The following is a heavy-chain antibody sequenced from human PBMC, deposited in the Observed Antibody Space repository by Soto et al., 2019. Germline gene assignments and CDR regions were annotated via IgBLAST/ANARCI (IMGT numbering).Heavy chain of an antibody. D-gene: IGHD2-2*01. J-gene: IGHJ3*02. Sequence: QVHLVQSGAEVKKPGSSVKVSCKASGGTFNTYTLIWVRQAPGQGLEWMGRIIPFLSITNSAQNFQDRVTITADKYTSTAYMQLTSLRSDDTAVYYCTLGTWSAESFDIWGQGTMITVSS. CDR2: IIPFLSIT. V-gene: IGHV1-69*02. CDR3: TLGTWSAESFDI. CDR1: GGTFNTYT.